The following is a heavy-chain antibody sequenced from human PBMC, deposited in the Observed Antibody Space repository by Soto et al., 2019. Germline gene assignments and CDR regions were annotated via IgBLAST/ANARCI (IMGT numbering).Heavy chain of an antibody. D-gene: IGHD5-18*01. CDR2: ISGSGGNT. CDR3: AKDRGYSYGLFDY. CDR1: GFTFSSYA. Sequence: GGSLRLSCAASGFTFSSYAMTWVRQAPGKGLEWVSSISGSGGNTYNADSVKGRSTISRGNSKNTVDLQMNSLRAEDTAVYYCAKDRGYSYGLFDYWGQGALVTVSS. J-gene: IGHJ4*02. V-gene: IGHV3-23*01.